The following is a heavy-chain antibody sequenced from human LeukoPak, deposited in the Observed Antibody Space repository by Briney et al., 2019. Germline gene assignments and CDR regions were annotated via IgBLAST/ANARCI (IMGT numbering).Heavy chain of an antibody. CDR2: IYYGGST. D-gene: IGHD3-22*01. J-gene: IGHJ4*02. V-gene: IGHV4-39*07. CDR1: GGSISSSSHC. CDR3: ACEYYYDSSGYYYGIDY. Sequence: VKPSETLSLTCTVSGGSISSSSHCWGWIRQPPGKGLEWIGNIYYGGSTYYSPSLKSRVTISVDTSKNQFSLKLSSVTAADTAVYYCACEYYYDSSGYYYGIDYWGQGTLVTVSS.